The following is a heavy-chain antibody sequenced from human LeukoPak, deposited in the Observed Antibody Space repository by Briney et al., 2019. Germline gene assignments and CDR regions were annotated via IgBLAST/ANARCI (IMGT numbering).Heavy chain of an antibody. CDR3: ARDWPGATGAFDI. V-gene: IGHV3-48*01. CDR2: ISSSSSTI. Sequence: GGSLRLSCAASGFTFSSYSMNWVRQAPGKGLEWVSYISSSSSTIYYADSVKGRFTISRDNAKNSLYLQMNSLRAEDTAVYYCARDWPGATGAFDIWGQGTMVTVSS. J-gene: IGHJ3*02. CDR1: GFTFSSYS. D-gene: IGHD1-26*01.